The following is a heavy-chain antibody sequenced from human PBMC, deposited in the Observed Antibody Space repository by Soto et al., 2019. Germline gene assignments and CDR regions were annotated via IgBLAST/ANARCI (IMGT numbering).Heavy chain of an antibody. CDR1: GGSISSSSYY. J-gene: IGHJ4*02. Sequence: SETLSLTCTVSGGSISSSSYYWGWIRQPPGKGLEWIGSIYYSGSTYYNPSLKSRVTISVDTSKNQFSLKLSSVTAADTAVYYCTRGKDYDILTGYYTGFDYWGQGTLVTVSS. D-gene: IGHD3-9*01. V-gene: IGHV4-39*01. CDR3: TRGKDYDILTGYYTGFDY. CDR2: IYYSGST.